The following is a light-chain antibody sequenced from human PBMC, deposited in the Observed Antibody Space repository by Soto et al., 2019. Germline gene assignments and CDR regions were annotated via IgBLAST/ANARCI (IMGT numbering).Light chain of an antibody. CDR2: GIS. V-gene: IGKV3-20*01. CDR1: HTISSSY. Sequence: ELVFTQSHGTLSLSPGYRATLSCRASHTISSSYLAWYQQKPGQAPRLRMYGISRRATGIPDRFSGSGSGTDFTLTITRLKPEDYAVYYCQQYVTASPRTFGPGTTVEIK. CDR3: QQYVTASPRT. J-gene: IGKJ1*01.